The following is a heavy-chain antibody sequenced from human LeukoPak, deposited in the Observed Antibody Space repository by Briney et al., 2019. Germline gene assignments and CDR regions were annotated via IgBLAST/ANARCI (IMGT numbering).Heavy chain of an antibody. CDR2: IRSSSGTI. Sequence: GGSLRLSCAASGFRFSGYGMNWARQAPGKGLEWVSYIRSSSGTIYYADSVKGRFTISRDNAKNSLYLQMNSLRDEDTAVYYCAVYCSSTSCYTTNLFNYWGQGTLVTVSS. CDR1: GFRFSGYG. J-gene: IGHJ4*02. V-gene: IGHV3-48*02. CDR3: AVYCSSTSCYTTNLFNY. D-gene: IGHD2-2*02.